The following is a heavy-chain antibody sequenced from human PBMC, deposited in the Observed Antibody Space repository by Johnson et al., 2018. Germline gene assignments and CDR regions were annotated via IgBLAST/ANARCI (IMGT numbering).Heavy chain of an antibody. V-gene: IGHV3-23*04. Sequence: VQLVETGGGVVQPGRSLRLSCAASGFTFSSYAMSWVRQAPGKGLEWVSAISGSGGSTYYADYVKGRFTISRDNSKNTLYLQMNSLRAEDPAVYYCAEGNTIIVVVIIAFDIWGQGTMVTVSS. CDR2: ISGSGGST. CDR3: AEGNTIIVVVIIAFDI. J-gene: IGHJ3*02. D-gene: IGHD3-22*01. CDR1: GFTFSSYA.